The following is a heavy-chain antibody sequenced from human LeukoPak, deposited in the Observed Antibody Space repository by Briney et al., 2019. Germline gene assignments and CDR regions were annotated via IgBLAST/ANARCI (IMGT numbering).Heavy chain of an antibody. V-gene: IGHV4-34*01. CDR1: GGSFSGYY. J-gene: IGHJ6*03. Sequence: SETLSLTSAVYGGSFSGYYWSWICQPPRKGLERIGEINDSGSTNYNPSLKSRVTMSVDTSKNQISLKLTSVTAADTAVYYCARGPYSSSWYYFYYYMDVWGKGTTVTVSS. CDR2: INDSGST. D-gene: IGHD6-13*01. CDR3: ARGPYSSSWYYFYYYMDV.